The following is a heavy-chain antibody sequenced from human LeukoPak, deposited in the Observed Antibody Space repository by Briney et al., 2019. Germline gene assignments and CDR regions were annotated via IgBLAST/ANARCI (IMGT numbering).Heavy chain of an antibody. V-gene: IGHV3-23*01. CDR2: ISGSGGRT. D-gene: IGHD3-22*01. J-gene: IGHJ4*02. Sequence: GGSLRLSCAGSGITLSNYGMSWVRQAPGKGLEWVAGISGSGGRTNYADAVKGRFTISRDNAKNTLFLQMNSLRVEDTAVYFCAKRGVVIRVILVGFHKEAYYFDSWGQGALVTVSS. CDR1: GITLSNYG. CDR3: AKRGVVIRVILVGFHKEAYYFDS.